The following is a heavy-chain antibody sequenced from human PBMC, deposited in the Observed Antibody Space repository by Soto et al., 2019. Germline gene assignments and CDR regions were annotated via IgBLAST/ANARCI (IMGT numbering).Heavy chain of an antibody. CDR2: INAGNGNT. Sequence: ASVKVSCKASGYTFTRYAMHWVREAPGQGLEWMGWINAGNGNTKYSQKFQGRVTITRDTSASTAYMELSSLRSEDTAVYYCARSIQGGDYYDFWSGYPIWFDPWGQGTLVTVSS. V-gene: IGHV1-3*01. CDR1: GYTFTRYA. CDR3: ARSIQGGDYYDFWSGYPIWFDP. D-gene: IGHD3-3*01. J-gene: IGHJ5*02.